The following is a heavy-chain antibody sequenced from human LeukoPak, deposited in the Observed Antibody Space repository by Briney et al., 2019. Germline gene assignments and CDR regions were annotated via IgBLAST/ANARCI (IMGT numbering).Heavy chain of an antibody. CDR1: GYTFTSYY. CDR2: INPSGGST. J-gene: IGHJ3*02. D-gene: IGHD3-22*01. V-gene: IGHV1-46*01. CDR3: AREWYYESILHNAFDI. Sequence: ASVKVSCKASGYTFTSYYMHWVRQAPGQGLEWMGIINPSGGSTSYAQKFQGRVTMTRDTSTSTVYMELSSLRSEDTAVYYCAREWYYESILHNAFDIWGQGTMVTVSS.